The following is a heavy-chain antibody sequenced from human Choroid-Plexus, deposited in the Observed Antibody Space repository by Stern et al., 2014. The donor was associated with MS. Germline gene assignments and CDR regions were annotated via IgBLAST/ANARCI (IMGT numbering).Heavy chain of an antibody. J-gene: IGHJ6*02. D-gene: IGHD3-3*01. V-gene: IGHV1-2*02. Sequence: VQLVESGAEVKKPGASVKVSCKTSGYIFTGYYIHWVRQAPGQGLEWMAWINPNAGATKYAQKFQGRVNMSRDTSSSTAYVELSSLTSDDTAVYYCARDQRGITIFGVVTDYYYLGMDVWGQGTTVTVSS. CDR3: ARDQRGITIFGVVTDYYYLGMDV. CDR2: INPNAGAT. CDR1: GYIFTGYY.